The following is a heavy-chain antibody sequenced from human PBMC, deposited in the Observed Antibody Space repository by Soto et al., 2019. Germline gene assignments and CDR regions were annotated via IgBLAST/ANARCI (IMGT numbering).Heavy chain of an antibody. D-gene: IGHD4-17*01. Sequence: EVQLVESGGGLVQPGGSLRLSCAASGFTVSSNYMSWVRQAPGKGLEWVSVIYSGGSTYYADSVMGRFTISRDHSKNALYLQMNSLRAEATAVYYCASLRRSWGQGTLVTVSS. CDR2: IYSGGST. J-gene: IGHJ4*02. CDR1: GFTVSSNY. V-gene: IGHV3-66*01. CDR3: ASLRRS.